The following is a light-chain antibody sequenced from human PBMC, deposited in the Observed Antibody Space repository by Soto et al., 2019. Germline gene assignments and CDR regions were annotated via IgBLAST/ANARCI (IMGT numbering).Light chain of an antibody. Sequence: DIQMTQSPPSLSASVGDRVTITCRASQNIIFYLNWYQQKPGKAPKLLIYAASNLQSGVPSRFSSSASGTEFSLTISRQQPEDLATYFCQQSYTTPVYTFGQATNLEIK. J-gene: IGKJ2*01. V-gene: IGKV1-39*01. CDR1: QNIIFY. CDR2: AAS. CDR3: QQSYTTPVYT.